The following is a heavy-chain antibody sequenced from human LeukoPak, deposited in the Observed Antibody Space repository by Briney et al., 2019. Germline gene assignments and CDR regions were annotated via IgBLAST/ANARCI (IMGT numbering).Heavy chain of an antibody. J-gene: IGHJ3*01. Sequence: GGSLRLSCVGSGFTLRDYHMDWVRQAPGMGLEWVGRTRSKVSKYATEYAASVKGRFTISRDESENSVFLHLSSLTVEDTALYYCARDGAEGDDSAFDVWGQGTMVTVSS. D-gene: IGHD3-22*01. CDR2: TRSKVSKYAT. CDR1: GFTLRDYH. CDR3: ARDGAEGDDSAFDV. V-gene: IGHV3-72*01.